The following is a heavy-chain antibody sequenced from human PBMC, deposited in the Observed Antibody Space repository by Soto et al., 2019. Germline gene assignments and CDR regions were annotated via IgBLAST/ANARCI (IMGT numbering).Heavy chain of an antibody. CDR2: IGYDGNNK. J-gene: IGHJ3*02. D-gene: IGHD1-1*01. Sequence: QVQLVESGGSWVQPGRSLRLSCEATGFSFTTYGMHWVRQAPGKGLEWVAVIGYDGNNKYYADSVEGRFTISRDNSKNTVYLQMKSLRGDDTAVYYCARGGVTGIVGIFGSPLDIWGRGTVVTVSS. V-gene: IGHV3-33*01. CDR3: ARGGVTGIVGIFGSPLDI. CDR1: GFSFTTYG.